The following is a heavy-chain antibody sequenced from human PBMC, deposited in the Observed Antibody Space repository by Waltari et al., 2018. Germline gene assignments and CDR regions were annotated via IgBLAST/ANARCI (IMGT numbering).Heavy chain of an antibody. J-gene: IGHJ5*02. CDR3: ARHRGIRSGWYNWFDP. CDR2: INHSGST. CDR1: GGSFSGYY. D-gene: IGHD6-19*01. Sequence: QVQLQQWGAGLLKPSETLSLTCAVYGGSFSGYYWSWIRQPPGKGLEWIGEINHSGSTNYNPSLKSRVTISVDTSKNQFSLKLSSVTAADTAVYYCARHRGIRSGWYNWFDPWGQGTLVTVSS. V-gene: IGHV4-34*01.